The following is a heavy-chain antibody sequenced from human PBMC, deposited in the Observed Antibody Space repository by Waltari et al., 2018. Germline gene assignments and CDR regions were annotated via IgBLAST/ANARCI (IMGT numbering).Heavy chain of an antibody. J-gene: IGHJ4*02. CDR2: INHSGST. V-gene: IGHV4-34*01. CDR1: GGSFSGYY. D-gene: IGHD2-2*01. CDR3: ARGRIAYCSSTSCYGEKGQDY. Sequence: QVQLQQWGAGLLKPSETLSLTCAVYGGSFSGYYWSWIRQPPGKGLEWIGEINHSGSTNYNPSLKSRVTISVDTSKNQFSLKLSSVTAADTAVYYCARGRIAYCSSTSCYGEKGQDYWGQGTLVTVSS.